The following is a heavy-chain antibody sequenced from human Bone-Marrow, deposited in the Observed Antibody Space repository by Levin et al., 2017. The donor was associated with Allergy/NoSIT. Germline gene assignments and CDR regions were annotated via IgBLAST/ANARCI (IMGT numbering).Heavy chain of an antibody. CDR1: GFTFSSYG. CDR2: ISYDGSNK. CDR3: AKGIGCSSTSCYLGYYYYMDV. V-gene: IGHV3-30*18. D-gene: IGHD2-2*01. J-gene: IGHJ6*03. Sequence: LSLTCAASGFTFSSYGMHWVRQAPGKGLEWVAVISYDGSNKYYADSVKGRFTISRDNSKNTLYLQMNSLRAEDTAVYYCAKGIGCSSTSCYLGYYYYMDVWGKGTTVTVSS.